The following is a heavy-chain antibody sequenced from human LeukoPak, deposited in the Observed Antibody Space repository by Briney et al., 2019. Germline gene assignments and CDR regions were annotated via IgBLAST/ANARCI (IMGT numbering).Heavy chain of an antibody. CDR1: GFTFSNYA. J-gene: IGHJ3*01. CDR3: ARVPSITRALDY. V-gene: IGHV3-23*01. D-gene: IGHD7-27*01. Sequence: GGSLRLSCAASGFTFSNYAMNWVRQAPGKGLEWVSGIRVTDNTYYADSVKGRFTISRDNSENTLYLQMSGLRAEDTAVYYCARVPSITRALDYWGQGTMVTVSS. CDR2: IRVTDNT.